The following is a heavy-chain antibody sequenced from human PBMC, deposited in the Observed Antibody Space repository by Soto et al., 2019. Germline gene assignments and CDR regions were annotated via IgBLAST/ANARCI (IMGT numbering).Heavy chain of an antibody. Sequence: SETLSLTCTVSGGSISSSVYYWGWIRQPPGKGLECIGSIYYSGSTYYNPSLKSRVTISVDTSKNQFSLKLSSVTAADTAVYYCARRQQLAGGYVDYWGQGTLVTVSS. D-gene: IGHD3-22*01. V-gene: IGHV4-39*01. J-gene: IGHJ4*02. CDR1: GGSISSSVYY. CDR3: ARRQQLAGGYVDY. CDR2: IYYSGST.